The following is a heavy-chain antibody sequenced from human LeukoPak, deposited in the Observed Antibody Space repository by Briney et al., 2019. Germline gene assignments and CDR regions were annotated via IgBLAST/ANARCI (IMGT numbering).Heavy chain of an antibody. CDR3: ATGTYSYGEGPFDY. CDR1: GASFSNYY. J-gene: IGHJ4*02. CDR2: IYYSGST. V-gene: IGHV4-59*01. D-gene: IGHD5-18*01. Sequence: SETLSLTCTVSGASFSNYYWSWIRQPPGKGLEWIGYIYYSGSTNYNPSLKSRVTISVDASKNQFSLRLSSVTAADTAVYYCATGTYSYGEGPFDYWGQGTLVTVSS.